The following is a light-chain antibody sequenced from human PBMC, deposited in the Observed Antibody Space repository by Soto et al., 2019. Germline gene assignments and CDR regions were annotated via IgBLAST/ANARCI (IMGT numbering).Light chain of an antibody. Sequence: QPVLTQPPSASGTPGQRVTISCSGSSSNIGSNTVNWDQQLPGTAPKLLIYSNNQRPSGVPDRFSGSKSGTSASLAISGLLSEDEADYYCAAWDDSLNGPVVFGGGTKLTVL. J-gene: IGLJ2*01. V-gene: IGLV1-44*01. CDR1: SSNIGSNT. CDR2: SNN. CDR3: AAWDDSLNGPVV.